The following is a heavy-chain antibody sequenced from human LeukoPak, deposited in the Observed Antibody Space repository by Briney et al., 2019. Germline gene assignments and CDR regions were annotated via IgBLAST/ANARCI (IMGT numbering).Heavy chain of an antibody. CDR2: ISSSSSYI. J-gene: IGHJ3*02. Sequence: PGGSLRLSCAASGFTFSSYSMNWVRQAPGKGLEWVSSISSSSSYIYYADSVKGRFTISRDNAKNSLYLQMNSLRAEDTAVYYCAREFSPGGWELLAAFDIWGQGTMVTVSS. V-gene: IGHV3-21*01. CDR1: GFTFSSYS. CDR3: AREFSPGGWELLAAFDI. D-gene: IGHD1-26*01.